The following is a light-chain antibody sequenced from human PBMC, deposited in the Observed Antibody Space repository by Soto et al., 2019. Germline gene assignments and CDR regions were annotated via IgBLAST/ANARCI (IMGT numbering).Light chain of an antibody. CDR3: QQSRNWHWT. CDR1: SSVSTY. V-gene: IGKV3-11*01. J-gene: IGKJ1*01. CDR2: DAS. Sequence: EIVLTQSPGTLSLSPGERATLSCRASSSVSTYLAWYQQKPGQAPRLLIYDASNRATGIPARFSGSGSGTDFTPNIRSLEPEDLGVYYCQQSRNWHWTFGQGPKVEIK.